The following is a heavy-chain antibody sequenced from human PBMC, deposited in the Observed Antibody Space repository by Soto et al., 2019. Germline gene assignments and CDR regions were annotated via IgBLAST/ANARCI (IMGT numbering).Heavy chain of an antibody. D-gene: IGHD1-20*01. J-gene: IGHJ5*02. Sequence: QVQLVQSGAEVKKPGASVKVSCKASGYTFTSYDINWVRQATGQGLEWMGWMNPNSGNTGYAQKFQGRVTMTRNTSISTDYMELSSMRSEDTAVYYCAREYNWSQRFDPWGQGTLVTVSS. CDR2: MNPNSGNT. CDR3: AREYNWSQRFDP. CDR1: GYTFTSYD. V-gene: IGHV1-8*01.